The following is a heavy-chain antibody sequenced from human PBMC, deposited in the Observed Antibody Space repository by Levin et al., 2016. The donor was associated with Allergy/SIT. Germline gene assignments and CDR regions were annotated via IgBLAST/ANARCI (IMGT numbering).Heavy chain of an antibody. D-gene: IGHD3-3*01. J-gene: IGHJ4*02. CDR3: ARETWAEYNAYWSGYIDY. CDR1: GFTLSDYW. Sequence: GESLKISCAASGFTLSDYWMAWVRQAPGKGLEWVADIKQDGSNKYYVESVKGRFTISRDNAKNSLYLQMDALRADDTAVYYCARETWAEYNAYWSGYIDYWGQGSPVTVSS. CDR2: IKQDGSNK. V-gene: IGHV3-7*01.